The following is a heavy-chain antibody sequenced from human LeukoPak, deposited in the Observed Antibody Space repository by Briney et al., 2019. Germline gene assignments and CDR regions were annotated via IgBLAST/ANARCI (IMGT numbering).Heavy chain of an antibody. D-gene: IGHD5-18*01. J-gene: IGHJ4*02. CDR2: VSTYNDKK. V-gene: IGHV1-18*01. Sequence: ASVKVSCKASGYRFNTHGISWVRQAPGQGLEWMGWVSTYNDKKDYAQKFQGRVTMTRDTSTTTAYMELGSLRSDDTAVYYCARAGAYIYGFDYWGQGTLVTVSS. CDR1: GYRFNTHG. CDR3: ARAGAYIYGFDY.